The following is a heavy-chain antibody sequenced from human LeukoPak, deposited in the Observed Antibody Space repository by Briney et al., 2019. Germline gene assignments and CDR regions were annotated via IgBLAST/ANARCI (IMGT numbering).Heavy chain of an antibody. V-gene: IGHV1-2*02. D-gene: IGHD5-18*01. CDR1: GYTFTGYY. Sequence: ASVKVSCKASGYTFTGYYMHWVRQAPGQGLEWMGWINPNSGGTNYAQKFQGGVTMTRDTSISTAYMELSRLRSDDTAVYYCARDRYSYGYPGDYWGQGTLVTVSS. CDR3: ARDRYSYGYPGDY. CDR2: INPNSGGT. J-gene: IGHJ4*02.